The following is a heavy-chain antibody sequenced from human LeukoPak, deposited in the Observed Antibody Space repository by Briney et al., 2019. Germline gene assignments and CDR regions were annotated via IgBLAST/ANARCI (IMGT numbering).Heavy chain of an antibody. CDR2: ISWDGGST. CDR1: GFTFDDYA. V-gene: IGHV3-43D*03. CDR3: ARASWFGELLSPYYMDV. J-gene: IGHJ6*03. D-gene: IGHD3-10*01. Sequence: GGSLRLSCAASGFTFDDYAMHWVRQAPGKGLEWVSLISWDGGSTYYADSVKGRFTISRDNSKNSLYLHMNSLRAEDTAVYYCARASWFGELLSPYYMDVWGTGTTITVSS.